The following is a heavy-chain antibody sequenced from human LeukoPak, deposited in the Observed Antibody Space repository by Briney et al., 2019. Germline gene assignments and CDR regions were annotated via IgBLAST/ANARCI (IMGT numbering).Heavy chain of an antibody. CDR3: ARDRGRYCSSTSCSVPY. CDR1: GGSISSGDYY. V-gene: IGHV4-30-4*01. D-gene: IGHD2-2*01. CDR2: IYYSGST. J-gene: IGHJ4*02. Sequence: PSQTLSLTCTVSGGSISSGDYYWSWIRQPPGKGLEWIGYIYYSGSTYYNPSLKSRVTISVDTSKNQFSLKLSSVTAADTAVYYCARDRGRYCSSTSCSVPYWGQGTLVTVSS.